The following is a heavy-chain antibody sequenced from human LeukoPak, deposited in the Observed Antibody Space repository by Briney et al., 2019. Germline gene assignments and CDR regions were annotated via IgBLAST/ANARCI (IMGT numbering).Heavy chain of an antibody. J-gene: IGHJ5*02. Sequence: GRSLRLSCAASGFTFSSYAMHWVRQAPGKGLEWVAVISYDGSNKYYADSVKGRFTISRDNSKNTLYLQMNSLRAEDTAVYYCAKDGVGGDGRNWFDPWGQGTLVTVSS. CDR3: AKDGVGGDGRNWFDP. CDR1: GFTFSSYA. CDR2: ISYDGSNK. V-gene: IGHV3-30*04. D-gene: IGHD2-21*02.